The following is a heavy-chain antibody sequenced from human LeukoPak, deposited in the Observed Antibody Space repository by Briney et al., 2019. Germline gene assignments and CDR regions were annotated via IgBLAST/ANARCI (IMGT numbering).Heavy chain of an antibody. CDR3: AKGFESFDY. Sequence: GGSLRLSCTASEFTLSSYSMNWVRQAPGKGLEWISYISSSSSRTIYYADSVKGRFTISRDDAKNSLYLQMNSLRAEDTAVYYCAKGFESFDYWGQGALVTVSS. CDR2: ISSSSSRTI. CDR1: EFTLSSYS. J-gene: IGHJ4*02. V-gene: IGHV3-48*01.